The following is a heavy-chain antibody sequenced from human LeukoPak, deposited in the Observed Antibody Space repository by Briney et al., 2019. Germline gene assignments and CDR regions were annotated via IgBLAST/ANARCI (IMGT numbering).Heavy chain of an antibody. V-gene: IGHV3-64D*06. CDR3: VKDAYYFDSTNYYYYFDY. Sequence: GGSLRLSCSASGFTLSSYAMHWVRQAPGKGLEYVSAISSNGGSTYYADSVKGRFTISRDNSKNTLYLQMSSLRAEDTAVYYYVKDAYYFDSTNYYYYFDYWGQGTLVTVSS. CDR2: ISSNGGST. D-gene: IGHD3-22*01. CDR1: GFTLSSYA. J-gene: IGHJ4*02.